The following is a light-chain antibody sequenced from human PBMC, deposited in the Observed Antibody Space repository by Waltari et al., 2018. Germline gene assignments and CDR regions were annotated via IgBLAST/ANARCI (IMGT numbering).Light chain of an antibody. CDR3: QSYDSGSRV. Sequence: QSVLTQPPSVSGAPGQRVTISCTGSSSNIGANYYVLWYQRLPGKAPQLLIYGTRNRPSGVPDRFSGFKSGTSASLAITGLQAEDEAEYYCQSYDSGSRVFGEGTKLTVL. CDR1: SSNIGANYY. J-gene: IGLJ3*02. V-gene: IGLV1-40*01. CDR2: GTR.